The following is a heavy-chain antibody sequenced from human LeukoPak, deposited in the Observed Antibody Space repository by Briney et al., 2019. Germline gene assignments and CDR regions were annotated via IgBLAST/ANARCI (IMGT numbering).Heavy chain of an antibody. Sequence: PGGSLRLSCAASGFTFSSYWMSWVRQAPGKGLEWVANIKQDGSEKYYVDSVKGRLTISRDNAKNSLYLQMNSLRAEDTAVYYCARDEHYSNYESDNFDYWGQGTLVTVSS. CDR3: ARDEHYSNYESDNFDY. D-gene: IGHD4-11*01. J-gene: IGHJ4*02. CDR1: GFTFSSYW. V-gene: IGHV3-7*03. CDR2: IKQDGSEK.